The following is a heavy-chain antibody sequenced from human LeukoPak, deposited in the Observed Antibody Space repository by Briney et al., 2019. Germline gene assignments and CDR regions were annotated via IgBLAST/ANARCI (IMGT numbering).Heavy chain of an antibody. CDR2: IKQDGSEK. CDR1: GFTFSNYW. V-gene: IGHV3-7*01. J-gene: IGHJ6*03. D-gene: IGHD3-3*01. CDR3: ARDNGVVHGVYYMDV. Sequence: GGSLRLSCAASGFTFSNYWMTWVRQAPGKGPEWVADIKQDGSEKLYVKSVRDRFTISRDNAKMSLFLQMNSLRAEDTAVYYCARDNGVVHGVYYMDVWGKGTTVTVS.